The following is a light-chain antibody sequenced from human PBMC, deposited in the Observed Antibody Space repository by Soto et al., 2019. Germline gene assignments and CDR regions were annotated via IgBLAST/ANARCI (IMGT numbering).Light chain of an antibody. J-gene: IGKJ1*01. V-gene: IGKV3-15*01. Sequence: EIVMTQSPAMLTVSPGERATLSCRASQNVNNRLAWYQQKAGQPPRLLIYGASTRATGIPARFSGSGSGTEFTLTISSLQSEEFAVYYCQHFNSGPLLFGQGNKV. CDR1: QNVNNR. CDR3: QHFNSGPLL. CDR2: GAS.